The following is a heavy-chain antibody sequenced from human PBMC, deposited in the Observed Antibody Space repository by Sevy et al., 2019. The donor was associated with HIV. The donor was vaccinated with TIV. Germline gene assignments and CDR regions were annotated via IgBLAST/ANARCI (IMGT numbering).Heavy chain of an antibody. CDR1: GFTFSNYD. V-gene: IGHV3-30*04. J-gene: IGHJ4*02. CDR3: ARLVSCGGDCYYLDS. Sequence: GSLRLSCAASGFTFSNYDMHWVRQAPGKGLDWVAVISHDERYKNYAESVKVRFTISRDNFKNTLFLQTDSLRPEDTAVYFCARLVSCGGDCYYLDSWGQGALVTVSS. D-gene: IGHD2-21*02. CDR2: ISHDERYK.